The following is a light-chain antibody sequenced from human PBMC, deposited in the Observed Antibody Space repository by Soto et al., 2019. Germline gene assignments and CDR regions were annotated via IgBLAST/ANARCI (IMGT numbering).Light chain of an antibody. Sequence: EIVLTQSPGTLSLSPGERATLSCRASQSISSSYFSWYQQKPGQAPRLLIYAASSRATVLPDRFSGSGSGTAFTLTISRLEHEDFAVYYCQQYGSSSYTFGQGTQLEIK. CDR2: AAS. J-gene: IGKJ2*01. CDR1: QSISSSY. V-gene: IGKV3-20*01. CDR3: QQYGSSSYT.